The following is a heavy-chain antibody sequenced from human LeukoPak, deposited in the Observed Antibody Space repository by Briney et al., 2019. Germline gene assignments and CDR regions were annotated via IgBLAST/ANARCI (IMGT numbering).Heavy chain of an antibody. CDR1: GFTFSSYE. CDR3: ARGTSGGYFDY. D-gene: IGHD1-26*01. V-gene: IGHV3-48*03. J-gene: IGHJ4*02. CDR2: ISTSGNTR. Sequence: GGSLRLSCAASGFTFSSYEMNWVRQAPGKGLEWVSYISTSGNTRYYADSVKGRFTISRDNAKNSLYLQMNSLRAEDTAVYYCARGTSGGYFDYWGQGTLVTVSS.